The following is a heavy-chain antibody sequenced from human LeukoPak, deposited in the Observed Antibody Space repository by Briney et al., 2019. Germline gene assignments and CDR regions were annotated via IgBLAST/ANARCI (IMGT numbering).Heavy chain of an antibody. V-gene: IGHV3-30*04. Sequence: GGSLRLSCAASGFPFNIYAINWVRQAPGQGLEWLALISNDGNSKYYADSMKGRFTISRDSSKSTVFLQMNSLRVEDTAVYYYAREGLGYCSTTTCFLFDYWGQGALVTVSS. CDR3: AREGLGYCSTTTCFLFDY. J-gene: IGHJ4*02. CDR1: GFPFNIYA. CDR2: ISNDGNSK. D-gene: IGHD2-2*01.